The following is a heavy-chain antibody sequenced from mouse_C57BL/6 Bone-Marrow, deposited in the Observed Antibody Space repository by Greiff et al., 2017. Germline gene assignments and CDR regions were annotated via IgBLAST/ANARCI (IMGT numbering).Heavy chain of an antibody. V-gene: IGHV10-1*01. J-gene: IGHJ3*01. CDR2: IRSKSNNYAT. CDR1: GFSFNTYA. CDR3: VGAWFAY. Sequence: DVQLQESGGGLVQPKGSLKLSCAASGFSFNTYAMNWVRQAPGKGLEWVARIRSKSNNYATYYADSVKDRFTISRDDSESMLYLQINNLKTEDTAMYYCVGAWFAYWGQGTLVTVSA.